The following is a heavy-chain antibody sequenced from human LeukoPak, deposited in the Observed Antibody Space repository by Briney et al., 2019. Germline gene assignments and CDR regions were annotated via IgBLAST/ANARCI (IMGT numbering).Heavy chain of an antibody. CDR2: INPNSGGT. J-gene: IGHJ4*02. CDR1: GYTFTGYY. V-gene: IGHV1-2*06. CDR3: ATIQVGATPSFDY. D-gene: IGHD1-26*01. Sequence: ASVKVSCKASGYTFTGYYMHWVRQAPGQGLGWMGRINPNSGGTNYAQKFQGRVTMTRDTSISTAYMELSRLRSDDTAVYYCATIQVGATPSFDYWGQGTLVTVSS.